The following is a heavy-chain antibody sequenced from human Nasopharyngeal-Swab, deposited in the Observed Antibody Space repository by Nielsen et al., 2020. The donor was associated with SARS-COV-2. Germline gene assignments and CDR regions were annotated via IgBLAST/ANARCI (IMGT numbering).Heavy chain of an antibody. J-gene: IGHJ4*02. V-gene: IGHV3-48*01. CDR3: AKDRDSSEDY. Sequence: GESLKISCAASGFTFSSYSMNWVRQAPGKGLEWVSYISSSSSTIYYADSVKGRFTISRDNSKNTLYLQMNSLRAEDTAVYYCAKDRDSSEDYWGQGTLVTVSS. CDR2: ISSSSSTI. CDR1: GFTFSSYS. D-gene: IGHD3-10*01.